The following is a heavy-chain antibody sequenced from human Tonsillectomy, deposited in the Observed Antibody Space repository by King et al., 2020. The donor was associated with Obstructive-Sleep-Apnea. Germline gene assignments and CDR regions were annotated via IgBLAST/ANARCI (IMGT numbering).Heavy chain of an antibody. D-gene: IGHD6-19*01. V-gene: IGHV3-23*04. Sequence: VQLVESGGGLVQPGGSLRLSCAASGFTFGSYAMSWVRPAPGKGLGWVSGFSCRGGGTFYADSVKGRVTISRDNSKNTLYLQMNSLRAEDTAVYYCAKDWAVAGTRYFDYWGQGTLVTVSS. CDR1: GFTFGSYA. CDR3: AKDWAVAGTRYFDY. CDR2: FSCRGGGT. J-gene: IGHJ4*02.